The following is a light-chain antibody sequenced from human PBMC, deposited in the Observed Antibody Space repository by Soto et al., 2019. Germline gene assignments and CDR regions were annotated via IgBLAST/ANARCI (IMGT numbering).Light chain of an antibody. J-gene: IGLJ2*01. Sequence: QSALTQPPSASGSPGQSVTISCTGTSSDIGNYNYVSWYQQHPGKAPKLMIYEVSKRPSGVSDRFSGSKSGNTASLTVSGLQAEDEADYYCSSYAGSNKFVIFGGGTKVTVL. V-gene: IGLV2-8*01. CDR1: SSDIGNYNY. CDR3: SSYAGSNKFVI. CDR2: EVS.